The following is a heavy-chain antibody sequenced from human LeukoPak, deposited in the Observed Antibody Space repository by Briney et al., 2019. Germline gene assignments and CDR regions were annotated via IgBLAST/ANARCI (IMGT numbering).Heavy chain of an antibody. CDR3: ARVITGGYYFDY. CDR1: GITVSSNY. Sequence: GGSLRLSCAASGITVSSNYMNWVRQAPGKGLEWVSVIYSGGSTYYADSVKGRFTISRDNSKNTLYLQMNSLRAEDTAVYYCARVITGGYYFDYWGQGTLVTVSS. J-gene: IGHJ4*02. V-gene: IGHV3-53*01. D-gene: IGHD7-27*01. CDR2: IYSGGST.